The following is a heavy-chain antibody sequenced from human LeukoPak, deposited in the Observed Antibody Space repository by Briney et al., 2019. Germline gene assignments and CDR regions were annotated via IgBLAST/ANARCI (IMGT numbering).Heavy chain of an antibody. V-gene: IGHV4-34*01. CDR3: ARGQSNSSSWYFDYYYYMDV. J-gene: IGHJ6*03. Sequence: SETLSLTYAVYGGSFSGYYWSWIRQPPGKGLEWIGEINHSGSTNYNPSLKSGVTISVDTSKNKFSLKLSSVTAADTAMYYCARGQSNSSSWYFDYYYYMDVWGKGTTVTVSS. CDR1: GGSFSGYY. CDR2: INHSGST. D-gene: IGHD6-13*01.